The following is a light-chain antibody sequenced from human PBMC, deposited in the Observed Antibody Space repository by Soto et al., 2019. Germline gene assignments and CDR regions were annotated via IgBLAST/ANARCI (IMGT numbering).Light chain of an antibody. CDR2: WAS. V-gene: IGKV4-1*01. Sequence: DIVMTQSPDSLAVSLGERATINCKSSQSILSSSNNRNYLAWYQQKSGQPPNLLIYWASTRGSGVPDRFSGSGSGTDFTLTISSLQAEDVAVYFCQQYYTTLPTFGQGTKVEVK. CDR1: QSILSSSNNRNY. CDR3: QQYYTTLPT. J-gene: IGKJ1*01.